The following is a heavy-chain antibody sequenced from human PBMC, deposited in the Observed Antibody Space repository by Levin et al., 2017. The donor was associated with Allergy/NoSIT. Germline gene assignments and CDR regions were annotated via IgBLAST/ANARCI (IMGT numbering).Heavy chain of an antibody. J-gene: IGHJ4*02. CDR3: ARDRAYYYDSSGYFPQYFDY. CDR1: GFTFSSYS. V-gene: IGHV3-21*01. Sequence: GESLKISCAASGFTFSSYSMNWVRQAPGKGLEWVSSISSSSSYIYYADSVKGRFTISRDNAKNSLYLQMNSLRAEDPAVYYCARDRAYYYDSSGYFPQYFDYWGQGTLVTVSS. D-gene: IGHD3-22*01. CDR2: ISSSSSYI.